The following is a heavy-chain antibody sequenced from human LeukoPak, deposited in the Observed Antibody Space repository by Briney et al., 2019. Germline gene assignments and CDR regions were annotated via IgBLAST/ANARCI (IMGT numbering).Heavy chain of an antibody. CDR3: AKDRAYYDSSGYVPS. Sequence: PGGSLRLSCAASGFTFSSYGMHWVRQAPGKGLEWVAVISYDGSNKYYADSVKGRFTISRDNSKNTLYLQMNSLRAEDTAVYYCAKDRAYYDSSGYVPSWGQGTLVTVSS. D-gene: IGHD3-22*01. CDR1: GFTFSSYG. CDR2: ISYDGSNK. V-gene: IGHV3-30*18. J-gene: IGHJ5*02.